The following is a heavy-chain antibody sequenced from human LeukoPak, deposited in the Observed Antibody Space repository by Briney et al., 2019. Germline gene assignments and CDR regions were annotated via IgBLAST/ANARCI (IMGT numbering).Heavy chain of an antibody. Sequence: ASVKVFCKASGYTFTNYGISWVRQAPGQGREGMGWLSPHNGDTNYAQHLQGRVTMTTDTATSTAYMELRSLRSDDTAVYYCARENSGSLRPHGFDIWGQGTMVTVSS. J-gene: IGHJ3*02. CDR1: GYTFTNYG. CDR3: ARENSGSLRPHGFDI. V-gene: IGHV1-18*01. D-gene: IGHD1-26*01. CDR2: LSPHNGDT.